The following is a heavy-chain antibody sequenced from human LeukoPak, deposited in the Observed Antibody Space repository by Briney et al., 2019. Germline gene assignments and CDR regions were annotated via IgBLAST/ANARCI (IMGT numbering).Heavy chain of an antibody. J-gene: IGHJ4*02. CDR3: AGGTYYGTGTRPGYLNY. D-gene: IGHD3-10*01. CDR2: LDNFGAK. V-gene: IGHV3-53*01. Sequence: QAGPCLTLSRAASNLRVNMHYTGSVRHAPRKGLGWVSSLDNFGAKYYGDSVTGRVTVSRDLSKNTVYLQMSSLRADDTAVYYCAGGTYYGTGTRPGYLNYWGLGTLVTVSS. CDR1: NLRVNMHY.